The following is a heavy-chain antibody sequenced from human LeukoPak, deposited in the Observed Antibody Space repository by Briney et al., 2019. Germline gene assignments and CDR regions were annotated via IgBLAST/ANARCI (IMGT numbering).Heavy chain of an antibody. CDR1: GGPISSYY. CDR2: IYYSGST. CDR3: ARGEWNYEFDY. Sequence: SETLSLTCTVSGGPISSYYWSWIRQPPGKGLEWIGYIYYSGSTNYNPSLKSRVTISVDTSKNQFSLKLSSVTAADTAVYYCARGEWNYEFDYWGQGTLVTVTS. J-gene: IGHJ4*02. V-gene: IGHV4-59*01. D-gene: IGHD1-7*01.